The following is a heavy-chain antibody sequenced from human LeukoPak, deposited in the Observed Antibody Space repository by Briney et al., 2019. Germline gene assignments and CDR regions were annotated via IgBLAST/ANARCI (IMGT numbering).Heavy chain of an antibody. CDR2: VSSSGSTI. V-gene: IGHV3-48*03. D-gene: IGHD3-10*01. CDR3: ARGHWWFGGTPNYPYYFDY. J-gene: IGHJ4*02. Sequence: GGSLTLSCAASGFTFSSYEMNWVRQAPGKGLEWVSYVSSSGSTIYYADSVKGRFTISRDNAKNSLYLQMNSLRAEDTAVYYCARGHWWFGGTPNYPYYFDYWGQGTLVTVSS. CDR1: GFTFSSYE.